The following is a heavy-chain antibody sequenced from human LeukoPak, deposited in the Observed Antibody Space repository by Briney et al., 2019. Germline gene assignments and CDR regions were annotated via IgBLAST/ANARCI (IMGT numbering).Heavy chain of an antibody. CDR3: ASIVAGNDY. D-gene: IGHD6-19*01. J-gene: IGHJ4*02. Sequence: PSETLSLTCAVSGGSFSGYYSSWIPQPPGKGLELIGEIKHSGSTNYNPSLKSRVTISVDTSKNQFSLKLSSVTAADTAVYYCASIVAGNDYGGQGTLVTVSS. CDR1: GGSFSGYY. V-gene: IGHV4-34*01. CDR2: IKHSGST.